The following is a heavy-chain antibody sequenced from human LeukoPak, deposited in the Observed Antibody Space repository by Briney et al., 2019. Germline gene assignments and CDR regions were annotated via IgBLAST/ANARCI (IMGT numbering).Heavy chain of an antibody. CDR2: IFHSGTT. J-gene: IGHJ4*02. V-gene: IGHV4-38-2*02. CDR3: ARVGNSGYDYRGYFDY. D-gene: IGHD5-12*01. CDR1: GYSINSGYY. Sequence: PSETLSLTCTVSGYSINSGYYWAWIRQTPVRGLEWIGTIFHSGTTWSNSSLKSRLTISVDTSKNQFSLKLSSVTAADTAVYYCARVGNSGYDYRGYFDYWGQGTLVTVSS.